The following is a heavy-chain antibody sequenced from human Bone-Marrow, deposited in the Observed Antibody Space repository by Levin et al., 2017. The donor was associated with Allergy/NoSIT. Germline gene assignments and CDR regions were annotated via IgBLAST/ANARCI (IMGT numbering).Heavy chain of an antibody. CDR1: GFTFDDYA. D-gene: IGHD3-3*01. V-gene: IGHV3-43D*04. CDR3: AKDMRVLGWSGSPMDV. CDR2: ISWDGGST. J-gene: IGHJ6*04. Sequence: PGGSLRLSCAASGFTFDDYAMHWVRQAPGKGLEWVSLISWDGGSTYYADSVKGRFTISRDNSKNSLYLQMNSLRAEETALYYCAKDMRVLGWSGSPMDVWGKGTTVTVSS.